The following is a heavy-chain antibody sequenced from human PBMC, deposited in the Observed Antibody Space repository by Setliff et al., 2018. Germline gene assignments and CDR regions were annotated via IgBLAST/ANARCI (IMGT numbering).Heavy chain of an antibody. V-gene: IGHV3-11*05. J-gene: IGHJ4*02. Sequence: GSLRLSCAASGFSFREYYMSWIRQAPGKGLEWVSYISVSGTYIDYADSVKGRFTISRDNAKNTLYLQISRLGVEDTAVYYCARDKDKDFDFWGQGTLVTVSS. CDR3: ARDKDKDFDF. CDR2: ISVSGTYI. CDR1: GFSFREYY.